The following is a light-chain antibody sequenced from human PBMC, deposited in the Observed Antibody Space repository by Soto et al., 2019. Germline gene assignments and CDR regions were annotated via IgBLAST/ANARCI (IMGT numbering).Light chain of an antibody. CDR1: SSDVGGSDY. J-gene: IGLJ2*01. V-gene: IGLV2-14*01. CDR2: EVS. Sequence: QSALNQPASVSGSPGQSITISCTGTSSDVGGSDYVSWYQHHPHRAPKLLIYEVSYRPSGVSDRFSGSKSGTSASLAISGLQSEDEADYYCAAWDVSLNDVVFGGGTKLTVL. CDR3: AAWDVSLNDVV.